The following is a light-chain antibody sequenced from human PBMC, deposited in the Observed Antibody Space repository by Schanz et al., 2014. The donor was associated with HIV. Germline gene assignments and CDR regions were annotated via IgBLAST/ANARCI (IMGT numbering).Light chain of an antibody. Sequence: EIVLTQSPGSLSLSPGERVTLSCTASQSVSSSFLAWYQQKPGQAPRLLIYGATSRATGIPDRFSGSGSGTDFTLTISSLEPEDFAVYYCQYFGNSGGTFGGGTKVEIK. CDR2: GAT. CDR1: QSVSSSF. CDR3: QYFGNSGGT. J-gene: IGKJ4*01. V-gene: IGKV3-20*01.